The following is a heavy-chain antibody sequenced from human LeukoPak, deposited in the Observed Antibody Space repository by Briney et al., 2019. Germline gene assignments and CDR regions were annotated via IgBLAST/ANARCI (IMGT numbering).Heavy chain of an antibody. CDR3: ATSYGGNSAPVDY. Sequence: GASVKVSCKASGHTFTDSYMHWVRQAPGQGLEWMGWINPNSGGTNYAQKLQGRVTMTTDTSTSTAYMELRSLRSDDTAVYYCATSYGGNSAPVDYWGQGTLVTVSS. CDR2: INPNSGGT. J-gene: IGHJ4*02. V-gene: IGHV1-2*02. D-gene: IGHD4-23*01. CDR1: GHTFTDSY.